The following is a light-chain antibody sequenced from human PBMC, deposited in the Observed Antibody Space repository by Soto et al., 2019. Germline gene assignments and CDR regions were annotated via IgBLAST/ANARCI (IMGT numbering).Light chain of an antibody. V-gene: IGKV1-5*01. CDR2: DAS. CDR1: QRIGGW. J-gene: IGKJ2*01. Sequence: DIQMTQSPSTLSASVGDRVTITCPASQRIGGWLAWYQQRPGKAPRLLIYDASSVESGVPSRFSGSRSGTKFTLAISSLQPEDFATYYCQHYHSYPYTFGQGTKLEIK. CDR3: QHYHSYPYT.